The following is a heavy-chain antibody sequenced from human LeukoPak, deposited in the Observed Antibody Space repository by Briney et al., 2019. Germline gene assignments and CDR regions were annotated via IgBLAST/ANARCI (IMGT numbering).Heavy chain of an antibody. D-gene: IGHD4-17*01. CDR1: GASVSSGNYY. J-gene: IGHJ2*01. CDR2: IYYGGSP. Sequence: SEPLSLTCTASGASVSSGNYYWSWIRQPPGKGLEWIGYIYYGGSPNYNPSLKSRVTMSIDASKQQVSLKLSSVTAADTAVYYCARNAGATVTTLFDLWGRGTLVTVSS. V-gene: IGHV4-61*01. CDR3: ARNAGATVTTLFDL.